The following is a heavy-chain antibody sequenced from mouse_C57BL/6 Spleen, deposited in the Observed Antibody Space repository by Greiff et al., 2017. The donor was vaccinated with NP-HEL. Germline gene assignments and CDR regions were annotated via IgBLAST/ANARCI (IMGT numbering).Heavy chain of an antibody. CDR3: AREGLTGYWYFDV. J-gene: IGHJ1*03. V-gene: IGHV1-82*01. D-gene: IGHD4-1*01. CDR2: IYPGDGDT. Sequence: QVQLQQSGPELVTPGASVKISCTASGYAFSSSWMNWVQQRPGKGLEWLGRIYPGDGDTNYNGKFTGQATLTADKSSSTAYMQLSSLTSEDSAVYFCAREGLTGYWYFDVWGTGTTVTVSS. CDR1: GYAFSSSW.